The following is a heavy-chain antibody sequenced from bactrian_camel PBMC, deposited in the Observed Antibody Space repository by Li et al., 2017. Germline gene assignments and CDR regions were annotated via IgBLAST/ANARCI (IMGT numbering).Heavy chain of an antibody. D-gene: IGHD3*01. Sequence: LVESGGGSVQAGGSLRLSCVTSGDTFSSYYMAWFRQAPGKEREGVAAIDTAGSATYTYAVQGRFTISRDNAKNTLYLQMNSLKTEDTAMYYCTKDRSYGTRNWVQSTRGQGTQVTVS. CDR2: IDTAGSA. J-gene: IGHJ4*01. V-gene: IGHV3S55*01. CDR1: GDTFSSYY. CDR3: TKDRSYGTRNWVQST.